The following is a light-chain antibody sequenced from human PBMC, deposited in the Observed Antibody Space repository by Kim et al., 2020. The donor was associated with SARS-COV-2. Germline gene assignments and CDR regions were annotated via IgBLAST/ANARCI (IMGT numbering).Light chain of an antibody. Sequence: QSVLTQPPSASETPGQRLTISCSGSSSNIGGNDVYWYQQLPGTAPKLLTYTDSQRPSGVPDRFSGSKSGTSASLAISGLRFEDEADYYCATWDDSLSGPVFGGGTQLTVL. J-gene: IGLJ3*02. V-gene: IGLV1-47*02. CDR3: ATWDDSLSGPV. CDR1: SSNIGGND. CDR2: TDS.